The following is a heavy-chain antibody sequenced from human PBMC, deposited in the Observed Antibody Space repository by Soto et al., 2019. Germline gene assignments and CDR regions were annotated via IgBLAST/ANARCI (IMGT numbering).Heavy chain of an antibody. Sequence: SETLSLTCTVSGGSMSSHYWSWIRQPPGKGLEWIGYIYYSGNPNYNASLKSRLTISVDTSKSQFSLELTSVTTADAAVYYCARGGWSMDVWGQGTKVTVSS. J-gene: IGHJ6*02. V-gene: IGHV4-59*11. CDR1: GGSMSSHY. CDR2: IYYSGNP. D-gene: IGHD2-15*01. CDR3: ARGGWSMDV.